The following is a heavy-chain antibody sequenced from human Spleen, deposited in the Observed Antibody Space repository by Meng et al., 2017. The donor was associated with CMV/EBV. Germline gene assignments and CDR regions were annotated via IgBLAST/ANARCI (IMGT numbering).Heavy chain of an antibody. CDR3: AREFRRDGYDSGSQAQAYCVES. J-gene: IGHJ4*02. CDR1: GYTFTSYG. CDR2: IIPIFDTA. D-gene: IGHD5-24*01. Sequence: SVKVSCKASGYTFTSYGINWVRQAPGQGLVWMGGIIPIFDTAISAQKFEGRLTITSDDSTSASYMDLSSLTPEDTAVYYCAREFRRDGYDSGSQAQAYCVESWGQGTPVIVSS. V-gene: IGHV1-69*13.